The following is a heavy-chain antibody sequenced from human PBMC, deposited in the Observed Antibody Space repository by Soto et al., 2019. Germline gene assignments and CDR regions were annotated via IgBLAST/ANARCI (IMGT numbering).Heavy chain of an antibody. CDR3: TRNCSGGSCPDY. J-gene: IGHJ4*02. CDR2: IRSKAYGGTT. Sequence: EVQLVESGGGLVHPGRSLRLSCTASGFTFGDYAMSWVRQAPGKGLEWVGFIRSKAYGGTTEYAASVKGRFTISRDDSKSIAYLQMNSLKTEDTAVYYCTRNCSGGSCPDYWGQGTLVTVSS. CDR1: GFTFGDYA. V-gene: IGHV3-49*04. D-gene: IGHD2-15*01.